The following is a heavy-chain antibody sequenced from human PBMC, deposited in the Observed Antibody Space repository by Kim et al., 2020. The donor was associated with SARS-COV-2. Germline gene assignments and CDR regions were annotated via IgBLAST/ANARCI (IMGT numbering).Heavy chain of an antibody. CDR1: GFTFSNHA. J-gene: IGHJ4*02. CDR3: AKDRCMARDSNCYVDF. CDR2: ISGSGDST. Sequence: GGSLRLSCAASGFTFSNHAMNWVRHAPGKRLEWVSGISGSGDSTYYAESVKGRYTISRDNSNSALFLQISSLRAEDAAIYYCAKDRCMARDSNCYVDFWGQGTLVTVSS. D-gene: IGHD2-2*01. V-gene: IGHV3-23*01.